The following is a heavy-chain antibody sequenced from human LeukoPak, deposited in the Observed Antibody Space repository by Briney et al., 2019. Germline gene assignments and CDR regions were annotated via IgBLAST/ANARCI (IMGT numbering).Heavy chain of an antibody. CDR1: GFIFSDYC. V-gene: IGHV3-11*01. Sequence: GGSLRLSCTASGFIFSDYCMSWIRQAPGKGLEWVSYINSSGRTKYHADSVKGRFTISRDNAKNSLYLQMNSLRAEDTAVYYCVKEVVATIPPLWGQGTLVTVSS. D-gene: IGHD5-12*01. CDR3: VKEVVATIPPL. J-gene: IGHJ4*02. CDR2: INSSGRTK.